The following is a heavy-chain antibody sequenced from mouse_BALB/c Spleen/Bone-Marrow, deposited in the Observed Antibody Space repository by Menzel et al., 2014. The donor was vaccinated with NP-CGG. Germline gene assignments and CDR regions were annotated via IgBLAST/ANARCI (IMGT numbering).Heavy chain of an antibody. D-gene: IGHD4-1*01. V-gene: IGHV14-3*02. CDR1: RFNIKDTF. CDR3: ARWEYYAMDY. CDR2: IDPANGNT. Sequence: EVKIEESGAELVKPGASVKLSCTASRFNIKDTFMHWVKQRPEQGLEWIGRIDPANGNTKYDPKFQGKATITADTSSNTAYLQLSSLTSEDTAVYYCARWEYYAMDYWGQGTSVTVSS. J-gene: IGHJ4*01.